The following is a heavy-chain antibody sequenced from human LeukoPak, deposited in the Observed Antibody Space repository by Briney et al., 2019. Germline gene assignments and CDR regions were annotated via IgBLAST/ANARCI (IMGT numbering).Heavy chain of an antibody. CDR3: AKDGAVATYFDY. Sequence: SGGSLRLSCAASGFIVSNNYMTWVRQAPGKGLEWVSVLYSGGSTYYADSVRGRFTISRDNSKNTLYLQMDSLRPEDTAVYFCAKDGAVATYFDYWGQGILVTVSS. D-gene: IGHD5-12*01. J-gene: IGHJ4*02. V-gene: IGHV3-53*05. CDR1: GFIVSNNY. CDR2: LYSGGST.